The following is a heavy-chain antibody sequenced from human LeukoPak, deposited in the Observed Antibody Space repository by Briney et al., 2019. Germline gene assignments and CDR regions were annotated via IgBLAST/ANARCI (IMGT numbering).Heavy chain of an antibody. CDR1: GYTFTGYY. D-gene: IGHD6-13*01. J-gene: IGHJ3*02. Sequence: ASVKVSCKASGYTFTGYYMHWVRQAPGQGLEWMGWMNPNSGNTGYAQKFQGRVTITRNTSISTAYMELSSLRSEDTAVYYCARPAAGTTGDAFDIWGQGTMVTVSS. CDR2: MNPNSGNT. CDR3: ARPAAGTTGDAFDI. V-gene: IGHV1-8*03.